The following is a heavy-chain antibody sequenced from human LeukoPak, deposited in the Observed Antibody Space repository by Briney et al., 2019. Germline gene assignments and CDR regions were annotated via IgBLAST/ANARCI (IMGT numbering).Heavy chain of an antibody. J-gene: IGHJ5*02. CDR1: GGSISSYY. CDR3: ARAVLRRDWFDP. D-gene: IGHD2/OR15-2a*01. V-gene: IGHV4-59*01. CDR2: IYYSGST. Sequence: SETLSLTCTVSGGSISSYYWSWTRQPPGKGLEWIGYIYYSGSTNYNPSLKSRVTISVDTSKNQFSLKLSSVTAADTAVYYCARAVLRRDWFDPWGQGTLVTVSS.